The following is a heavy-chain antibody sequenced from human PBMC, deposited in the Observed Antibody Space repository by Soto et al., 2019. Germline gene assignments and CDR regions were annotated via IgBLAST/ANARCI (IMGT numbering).Heavy chain of an antibody. CDR3: TRHDGGITGKHWEHKWGYYYYMDV. CDR1: GFTFSGSA. CDR2: IRSKANSYAT. V-gene: IGHV3-73*01. J-gene: IGHJ6*03. Sequence: GGSLRLSCAASGFTFSGSAMHWVRQASGKGLEWVGRIRSKANSYATAYAASVKGRFTISRDDSKNTAYLQMNSLKTEDTAVYYCTRHDGGITGKHWEHKWGYYYYMDVWGKGTTVTVSS. D-gene: IGHD1-20*01.